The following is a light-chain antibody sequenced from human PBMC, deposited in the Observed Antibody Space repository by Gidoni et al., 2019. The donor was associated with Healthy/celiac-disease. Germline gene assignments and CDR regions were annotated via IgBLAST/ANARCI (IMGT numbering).Light chain of an antibody. V-gene: IGKV4-1*01. CDR2: WAS. J-gene: IGKJ3*01. Sequence: IVLTQSPASLPVSLGESATITCKSSQSVLYSSNNKNYLAWYQQKPGQPPKLLIYWASTRESGVPERMSGSGSGRDFTLTISSMQDEDVAVYYCQQYYSTTLFTFGPGTKVEIK. CDR1: QSVLYSSNNKNY. CDR3: QQYYSTTLFT.